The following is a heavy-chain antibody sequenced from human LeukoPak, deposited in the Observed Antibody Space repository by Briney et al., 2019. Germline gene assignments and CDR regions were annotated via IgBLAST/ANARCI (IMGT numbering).Heavy chain of an antibody. V-gene: IGHV3-30*18. J-gene: IGHJ6*02. Sequence: PGGSLRLSCAASGFTFSSYGMHWVRQAPGKGLEWVAVISYDGSNKYYADSVKGRFTIFRDNSKNTLYLQMNSLRAEDTAVYYCAKDPLRFILYYGMDVWGQGTTVTVSS. D-gene: IGHD4-17*01. CDR3: AKDPLRFILYYGMDV. CDR1: GFTFSSYG. CDR2: ISYDGSNK.